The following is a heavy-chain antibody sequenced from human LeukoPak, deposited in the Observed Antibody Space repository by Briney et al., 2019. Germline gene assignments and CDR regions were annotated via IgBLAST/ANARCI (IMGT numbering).Heavy chain of an antibody. D-gene: IGHD3-16*01. J-gene: IGHJ4*02. CDR2: IKQDGSEK. Sequence: GGSLRLSCAASGFTFSSYWMSWVRQAPGKGLEWVANIKQDGSEKYYVDSVKGRFTISRDNSKNTLYLQMNSLRPGDTAVYYCARHRGISTRDFEYWGQGTLVTVSS. CDR3: ARHRGISTRDFEY. CDR1: GFTFSSYW. V-gene: IGHV3-7*03.